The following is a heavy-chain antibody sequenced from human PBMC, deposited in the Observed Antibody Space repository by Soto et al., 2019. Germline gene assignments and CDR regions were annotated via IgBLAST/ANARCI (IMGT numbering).Heavy chain of an antibody. CDR3: VREGTKNFRDGFDP. CDR1: GSSLSGYC. V-gene: IGHV4-4*07. Sequence: NPXETLCLTCTVSGSSLSGYCWSWIRQPPGKGLEWIGRIYATGSTDYNPTLKSRNTMSVDMSKKHFSLTVRAVADEYTAIYFCVREGTKNFRDGFDPWGRGILVTVSS. J-gene: IGHJ5*02. CDR2: IYATGST. D-gene: IGHD1-1*01.